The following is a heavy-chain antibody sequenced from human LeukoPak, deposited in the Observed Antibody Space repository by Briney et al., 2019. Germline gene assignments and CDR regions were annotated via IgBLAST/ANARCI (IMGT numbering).Heavy chain of an antibody. V-gene: IGHV3-7*01. D-gene: IGHD4-17*01. J-gene: IGHJ6*03. CDR1: GFTFSIYW. CDR2: IKQDGSEK. Sequence: GGSLRLSCEASGFTFSIYWMTRVRQAPGRGLEWVANIKQDGSEKYYVDCVKGRFTISRDNAKNSLYLQMNSLRAEDTAVYYCARDQDSSDSSYYYYYYMDVWGKGTTVTVSS. CDR3: ARDQDSSDSSYYYYYYMDV.